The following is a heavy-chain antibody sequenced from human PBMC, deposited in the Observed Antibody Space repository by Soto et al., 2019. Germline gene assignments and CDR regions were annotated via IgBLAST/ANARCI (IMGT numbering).Heavy chain of an antibody. Sequence: QIALKESGPPLVKPSQTLTLTCTFSGFSFSTTGAGVGWIRQPPGKALEWLALIFWNDAKRYSPSLRSRLTISKDTSKNQVVLTMTNVDPVETATYYCAYRRGGSSSGGNFDYWGQGTPVTVYS. V-gene: IGHV2-5*01. CDR1: GFSFSTTGAG. CDR2: IFWNDAK. CDR3: AYRRGGSSSGGNFDY. J-gene: IGHJ4*02. D-gene: IGHD2-15*01.